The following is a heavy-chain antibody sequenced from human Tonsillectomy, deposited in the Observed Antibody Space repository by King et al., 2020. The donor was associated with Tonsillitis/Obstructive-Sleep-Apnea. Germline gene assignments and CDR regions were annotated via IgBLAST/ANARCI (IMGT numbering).Heavy chain of an antibody. J-gene: IGHJ6*03. CDR2: ISWNSGSI. V-gene: IGHV3-9*01. D-gene: IGHD6-19*01. CDR1: GFTFDDYA. Sequence: VQLLESGGGLVQPGRSLRLSCAASGFTFDDYAMHWVRQAPGKGLESVSGISWNSGSIGYADSVKGRFTISRDNAKNSLYLQMNSLRAEDTALYYCAKGPSGWYHMDVWGKGTTVTVSS. CDR3: AKGPSGWYHMDV.